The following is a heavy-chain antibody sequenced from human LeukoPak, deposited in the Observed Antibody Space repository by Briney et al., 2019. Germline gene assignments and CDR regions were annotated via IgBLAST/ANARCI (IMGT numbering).Heavy chain of an antibody. J-gene: IGHJ4*02. CDR1: GFTFSSYW. CDR2: IKQDGSEK. V-gene: IGHV3-7*01. CDR3: ARDGVVGTRRTYYFDY. Sequence: GGSLRLSCAASGFTFSSYWMSWVRQAPGKGLEWVANIKQDGSEKYYVDSVKGRFTISRDNAKNSLYLQMNSLRAEDTAEYYCARDGVVGTRRTYYFDYWGQGTLVTVSS. D-gene: IGHD1-1*01.